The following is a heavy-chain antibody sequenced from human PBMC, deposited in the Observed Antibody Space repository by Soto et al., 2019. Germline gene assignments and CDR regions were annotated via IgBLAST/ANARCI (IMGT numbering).Heavy chain of an antibody. V-gene: IGHV3-23*01. Sequence: GGSLRLSCAASGFTFTYAMSWVRQAPGKGLEWVSTISASGASTYYADSVKGRFTVSRDNSKITLYLQMSSLRAEDTAIYYCGKDSNLYDSILYFDYWGQGTFVTVSS. J-gene: IGHJ4*02. CDR2: ISASGAST. D-gene: IGHD3-22*01. CDR3: GKDSNLYDSILYFDY. CDR1: GFTFTYA.